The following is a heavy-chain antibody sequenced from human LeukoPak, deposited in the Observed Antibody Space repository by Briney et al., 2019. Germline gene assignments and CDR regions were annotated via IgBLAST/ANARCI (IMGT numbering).Heavy chain of an antibody. V-gene: IGHV4-34*01. CDR1: GGSFSGYY. CDR2: INHSGST. CDR3: AREYSSGWYWFDP. D-gene: IGHD6-19*01. J-gene: IGHJ5*02. Sequence: SETLSLTCAVYGGSFSGYYWSWIRQPPGKGLEWIGEINHSGSTNYNPSLKSRVTISVDTSKNQFSLKLSSVTAADTAVYYCAREYSSGWYWFDPWGQGTLVTVSS.